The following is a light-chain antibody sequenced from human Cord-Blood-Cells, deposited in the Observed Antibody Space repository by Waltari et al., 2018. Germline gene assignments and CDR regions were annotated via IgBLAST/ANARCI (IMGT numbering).Light chain of an antibody. CDR1: TLGDTY. Sequence: SYELPQPPSVSVSPGQTASITCSGDTLGDTYACWYQQKPGQSPVLVIYQDSKRPSGIPERFSGSNSGNTATLTISGTQAMDEADYYCQAWDSSTVVFGGGTKLTVL. CDR2: QDS. V-gene: IGLV3-1*01. CDR3: QAWDSSTVV. J-gene: IGLJ2*01.